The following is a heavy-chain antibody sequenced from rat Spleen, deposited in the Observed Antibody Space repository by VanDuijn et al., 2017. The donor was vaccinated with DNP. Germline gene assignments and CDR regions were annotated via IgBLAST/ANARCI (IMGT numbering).Heavy chain of an antibody. V-gene: IGHV5S13*01. Sequence: EVQLVESGGGLVQPGRSLKVSCAASGFTFSNYGMAWVRQAPTKGLEWVASINVGGGNTFYGDSVKGRFTISRDNAENTVYLQMNSLRSEDTATYYCGNWDNFGTYTMDARGPGTSVTVSS. D-gene: IGHD1-3*01. CDR2: INVGGGNT. J-gene: IGHJ4*01. CDR3: GNWDNFGTYTMDA. CDR1: GFTFSNYG.